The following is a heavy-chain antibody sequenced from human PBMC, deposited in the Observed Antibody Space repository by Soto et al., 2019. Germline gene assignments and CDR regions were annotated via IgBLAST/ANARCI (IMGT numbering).Heavy chain of an antibody. Sequence: GGSLRLSCAASGFTFSSYWMSWVRQAPGKGLEWVANIKQDGSEKYSVDSVKGRFTISRDNAKNSLYLQMNSQRAEDTAVYYCARVEVADYYYYMDVWGKGTTVTVSS. D-gene: IGHD6-19*01. CDR2: IKQDGSEK. CDR1: GFTFSSYW. CDR3: ARVEVADYYYYMDV. J-gene: IGHJ6*03. V-gene: IGHV3-7*01.